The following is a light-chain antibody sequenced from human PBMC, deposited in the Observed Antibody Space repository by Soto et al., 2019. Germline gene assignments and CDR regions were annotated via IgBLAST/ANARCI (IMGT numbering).Light chain of an antibody. J-gene: IGKJ2*01. CDR3: QQYGNSPFT. CDR1: QSVTGNK. V-gene: IGKV3-20*01. Sequence: EVVLTQSPGPLSLSPGTRATLSCRASQSVTGNKLAWFQQRPGQAPRLLIYGASTRATDIPARFSGTGSGTNYTLTISGLEPEDFVLYFCQQYGNSPFTFVQGTKLDIK. CDR2: GAS.